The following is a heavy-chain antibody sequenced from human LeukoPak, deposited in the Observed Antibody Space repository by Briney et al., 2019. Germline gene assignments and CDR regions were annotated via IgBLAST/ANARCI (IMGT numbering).Heavy chain of an antibody. CDR1: GYTFTDYY. CDR2: INPHSGAT. D-gene: IGHD6-6*01. J-gene: IGHJ4*02. Sequence: VASVKVSCKASGYTFTDYYIHWVRQAPGGQGLEWMGWINPHSGATNYAQKFQGRVTMTRDTSISTAYIELSRLRSDDSAVYYCAKDGGIAAGLDYWGQGTLVTVSS. V-gene: IGHV1-2*02. CDR3: AKDGGIAAGLDY.